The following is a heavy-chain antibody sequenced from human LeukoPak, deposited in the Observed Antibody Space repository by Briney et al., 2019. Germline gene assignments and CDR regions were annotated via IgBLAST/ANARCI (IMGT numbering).Heavy chain of an antibody. CDR3: ARVTDFWSGWSAFDI. Sequence: PSETLSLTCTVPGGSFSSGSYYWSWIRQPAGKGLEWIERIYTSGITNYNPSLKSRVTISVDTSKNQFSLKLSSVTAADTAVYYCARVTDFWSGWSAFDIWGQGTMVTVSS. CDR1: GGSFSSGSYY. CDR2: IYTSGIT. J-gene: IGHJ3*02. D-gene: IGHD3-3*01. V-gene: IGHV4-61*02.